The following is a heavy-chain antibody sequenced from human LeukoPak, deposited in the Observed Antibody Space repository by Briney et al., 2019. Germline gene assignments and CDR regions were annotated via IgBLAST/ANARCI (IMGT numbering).Heavy chain of an antibody. Sequence: ETLSLTCAVYGGSFSGYYWSWIRQPPGKGLEWVSGINWNGGSTGYADSVKGRFTISRGNSKNTLYLQMNSLRAEDTAVYYCAKDASRYYYGSGSCDYWGQGTLVTVSS. CDR1: GGSFSGYY. CDR2: INWNGGST. J-gene: IGHJ4*02. V-gene: IGHV3-20*04. D-gene: IGHD3-10*01. CDR3: AKDASRYYYGSGSCDY.